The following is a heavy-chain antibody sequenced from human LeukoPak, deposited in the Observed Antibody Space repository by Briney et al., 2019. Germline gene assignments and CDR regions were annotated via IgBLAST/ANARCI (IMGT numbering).Heavy chain of an antibody. CDR1: GCSISSYY. Sequence: SETLSLTCTVSGCSISSYYGSWIRLPAGKGLEWIGRIYTSGSTNYNPSLKSRVTMSVDTSKNPFSLKLSSVNAADTAVYYCARDRGYRSSPRPTFNDYWGQGTLVTVSS. D-gene: IGHD6-6*01. J-gene: IGHJ4*02. CDR2: IYTSGST. CDR3: ARDRGYRSSPRPTFNDY. V-gene: IGHV4-4*07.